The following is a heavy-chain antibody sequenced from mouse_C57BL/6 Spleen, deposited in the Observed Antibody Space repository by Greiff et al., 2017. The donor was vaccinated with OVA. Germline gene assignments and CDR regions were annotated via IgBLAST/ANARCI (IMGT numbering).Heavy chain of an antibody. D-gene: IGHD1-1*01. V-gene: IGHV1-69*01. CDR2: IDPSDSYT. CDR3: ARSAYYGSSYWYFDV. CDR1: GYAFSSYW. J-gene: IGHJ1*03. Sequence: QVQLQQSGAELVKPGASVKISCKASGYAFSSYWMNWVKQRPGQGLEWIGEIDPSDSYTNYNQKFKGKSTLTVDKSSSTAYMQLSSLTSEDSAVYYCARSAYYGSSYWYFDVWGTGTTVTVSS.